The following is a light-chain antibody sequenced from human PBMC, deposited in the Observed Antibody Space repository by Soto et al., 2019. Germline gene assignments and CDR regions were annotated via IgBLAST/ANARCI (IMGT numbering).Light chain of an antibody. Sequence: QSVLTQPASVSGSPGQSITISCNGTSSDVGGYNYVSWYQHHPGKVPKLMIYDVTNRPSGVSNRFSGSKSGDTASLTISGLQAEDEADYYCSSYTSSSNVRFGGGTKLTVL. CDR3: SSYTSSSNVR. V-gene: IGLV2-14*03. CDR1: SSDVGGYNY. J-gene: IGLJ2*01. CDR2: DVT.